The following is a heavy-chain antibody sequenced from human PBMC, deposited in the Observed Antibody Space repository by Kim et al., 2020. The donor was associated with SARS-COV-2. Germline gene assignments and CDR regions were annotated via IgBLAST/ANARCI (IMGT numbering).Heavy chain of an antibody. CDR3: ARDWPTGESWYFYGLDV. CDR1: GSLFSSYW. Sequence: GGSLRLSCAASGSLFSSYWMTWVRQAPGKGLEWVANRKIDGSEKNYVDSVKGRFTISRDNAKKTVSLQMNNLTPEDTAVYYCARDWPTGESWYFYGLDVWGQGTPVTVSS. CDR2: RKIDGSEK. J-gene: IGHJ6*02. V-gene: IGHV3-7*01.